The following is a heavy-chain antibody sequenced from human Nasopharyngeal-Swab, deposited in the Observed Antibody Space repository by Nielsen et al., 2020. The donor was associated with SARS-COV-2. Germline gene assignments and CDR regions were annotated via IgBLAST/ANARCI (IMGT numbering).Heavy chain of an antibody. D-gene: IGHD3-10*01. CDR3: ARDKEAYYGSGSYFPNAFDI. J-gene: IGHJ3*02. V-gene: IGHV4-31*03. CDR2: IYYSGST. Sequence: SETLSLTCTVSGGSFSGYYWSWIRQHPGKGLEWIGYIYYSGSTYYNPSLKSRVTISVDTSKNQFSLKLSSVTAADTAVYYCARDKEAYYGSGSYFPNAFDIWGQGTMVTVSS. CDR1: GGSFSGYY.